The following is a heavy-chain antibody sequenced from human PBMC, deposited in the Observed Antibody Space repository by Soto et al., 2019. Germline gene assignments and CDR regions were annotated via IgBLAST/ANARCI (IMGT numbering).Heavy chain of an antibody. CDR2: IIPIFGTA. J-gene: IGHJ6*02. CDR1: GGTFSSYA. CDR3: ARVLGYCSSTSSYSNYYYYGMDV. D-gene: IGHD2-2*01. V-gene: IGHV1-69*01. Sequence: QVQLVQSGAEVKKPGSSVKVSCKASGGTFSSYAISWVRQAPGQGLEWMGGIIPIFGTANYAQKFQGRVTITADESTSTAYMELSSLRSEDTAVYYCARVLGYCSSTSSYSNYYYYGMDVWGQGTTVTVSS.